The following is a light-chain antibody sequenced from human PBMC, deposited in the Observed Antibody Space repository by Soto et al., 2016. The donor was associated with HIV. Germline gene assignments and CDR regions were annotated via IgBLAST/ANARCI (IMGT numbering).Light chain of an antibody. V-gene: IGKV1-6*01. J-gene: IGKJ1*01. CDR1: QGIRND. CDR3: QQYNTFSWT. CDR2: KAS. Sequence: AIQMTQSPSSLSASVGDRVTITCRASQGIRNDLGWYQQKPGKAPKLLIYKASNLESGVPSRFSGSGSETEFTLTITSLQPDDFATYYCQQYNTFSWTFGQGTKVDI.